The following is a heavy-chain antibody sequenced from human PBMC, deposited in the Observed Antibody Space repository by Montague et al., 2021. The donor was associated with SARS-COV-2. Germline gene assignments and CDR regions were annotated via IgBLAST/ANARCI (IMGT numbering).Heavy chain of an antibody. D-gene: IGHD4-11*01. CDR1: GVSITSTNW. CDR2: ISYGGIA. Sequence: SETLSLTCAVSGVSITSTNWWSLVRQPPGKGLEWIGEISYGGIATXTPXLKSRATISMDRSRNLFSLKLSSVTAADTAIYYCAGKVLTVPADYWGQGTLVTVS. J-gene: IGHJ4*02. CDR3: AGKVLTVPADY. V-gene: IGHV4-4*02.